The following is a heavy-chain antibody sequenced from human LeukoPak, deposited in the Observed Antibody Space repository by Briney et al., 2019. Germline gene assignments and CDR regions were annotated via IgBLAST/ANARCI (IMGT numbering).Heavy chain of an antibody. CDR3: ARHLAPYYYYYGMDV. J-gene: IGHJ6*02. V-gene: IGHV3-21*01. Sequence: GGSLRLSCAASGFTFSSYSMNWVRQAPGKGLEWVSSISSSSSYIYYADSVKGRFTISRDNAKNSLYLQMNSLRAEDTAVYYCARHLAPYYYYYGMDVWGQGTTVTVSS. CDR2: ISSSSSYI. CDR1: GFTFSSYS.